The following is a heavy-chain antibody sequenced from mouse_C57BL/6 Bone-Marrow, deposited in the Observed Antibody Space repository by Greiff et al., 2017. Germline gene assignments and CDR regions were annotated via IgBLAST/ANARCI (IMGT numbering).Heavy chain of an antibody. D-gene: IGHD1-1*01. CDR3: ARSVYYYGSSYGY. V-gene: IGHV14-3*01. Sequence: VQLQQSVAELVRPGASVKLSCTASGFTIKNTYMHWVKQRPEQSLEWIGRIDPANGSTKYAPKFQGKATITADTSSNTAYLQLSSLTSEDTALYYCARSVYYYGSSYGYWGQGTTLTVSS. CDR1: GFTIKNTY. J-gene: IGHJ2*01. CDR2: IDPANGST.